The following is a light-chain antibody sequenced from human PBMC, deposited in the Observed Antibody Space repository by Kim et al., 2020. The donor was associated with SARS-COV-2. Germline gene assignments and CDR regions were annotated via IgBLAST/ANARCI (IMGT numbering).Light chain of an antibody. V-gene: IGLV10-54*01. CDR2: RSN. CDR1: SNNVGNQG. CDR3: SAWDSSLNAVV. Sequence: RQTAKITCTGNSNNVGNQGASWLQHHQGHPPKVLSYRSNNRPSGISERLSASRSENTASLTITGLQPEDEADYYCSAWDSSLNAVVFGGGTQLTVL. J-gene: IGLJ2*01.